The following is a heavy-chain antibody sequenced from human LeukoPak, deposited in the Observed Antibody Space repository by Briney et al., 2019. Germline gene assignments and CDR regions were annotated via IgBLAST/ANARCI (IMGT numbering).Heavy chain of an antibody. CDR2: IWSDGSNK. J-gene: IGHJ4*02. CDR1: GFTFSSYG. Sequence: GTSLRLSCAASGFTFSSYGMHSVRQAPGKGLEWVAVIWSDGSNKYYADSVKGRFTISRDNSKNTLYLQMNSLRAEDTAVYYCARRRYSVYDFDYWGQGTLVTVSS. D-gene: IGHD5/OR15-5a*01. CDR3: ARRRYSVYDFDY. V-gene: IGHV3-33*01.